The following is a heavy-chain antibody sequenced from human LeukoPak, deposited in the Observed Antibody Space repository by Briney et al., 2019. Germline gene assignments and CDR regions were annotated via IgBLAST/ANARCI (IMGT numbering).Heavy chain of an antibody. CDR3: ARAPTVLVGYCSSSSCQADY. V-gene: IGHV3-21*01. Sequence: GGSLRLSCAASGITFSSYSMNWVRQAPGKGLEWVSAISGDSRYIYYADSVRGRFTISRDNAENSLYLQMNSLRVEDTAVYYCARAPTVLVGYCSSSSCQADYWGQGTLVTVSS. D-gene: IGHD2-2*01. CDR2: ISGDSRYI. CDR1: GITFSSYS. J-gene: IGHJ4*02.